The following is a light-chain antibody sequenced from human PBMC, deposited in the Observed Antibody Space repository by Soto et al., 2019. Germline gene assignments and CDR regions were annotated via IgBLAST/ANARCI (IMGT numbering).Light chain of an antibody. CDR2: AAS. V-gene: IGKV1-5*01. Sequence: DIQMTQSPSRLSASVGDRVTITCRASQSIGYWLAWYQQKPGKAPNLLIYAASTLETGVPSRFSGSGYGTEFTLTIASLQPDDSASYYCQQYNSFSKTVGRGTKVDIK. CDR3: QQYNSFSKT. J-gene: IGKJ1*01. CDR1: QSIGYW.